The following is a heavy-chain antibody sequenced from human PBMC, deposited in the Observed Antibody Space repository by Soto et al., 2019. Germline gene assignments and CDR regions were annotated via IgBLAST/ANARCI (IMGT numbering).Heavy chain of an antibody. J-gene: IGHJ4*02. Sequence: PGGSLRLSCAASGFTFSSYGMHWVRQAPGKGLEWVAVISYDGSNRYYADSVKGRFTISRDNSKNTLYLQMNSLRAEDTAVYYCAKLMSGYDTFDYWGQGTLVTVSS. D-gene: IGHD5-12*01. V-gene: IGHV3-30*18. CDR1: GFTFSSYG. CDR2: ISYDGSNR. CDR3: AKLMSGYDTFDY.